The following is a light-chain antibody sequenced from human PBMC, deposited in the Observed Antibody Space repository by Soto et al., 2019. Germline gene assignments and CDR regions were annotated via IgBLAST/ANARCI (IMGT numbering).Light chain of an antibody. CDR2: GAS. Sequence: EILMTQSPDSLSVSPGDTATLSCGASQSLNTDLAWYQQKPGQAPRLLLYGASTRATGIPDRFSGSGSGTDFTLTISRLEPEDFAVYYCQQYDGSPITFGQGTRLEIK. CDR3: QQYDGSPIT. CDR1: QSLNTD. J-gene: IGKJ5*01. V-gene: IGKV3-20*01.